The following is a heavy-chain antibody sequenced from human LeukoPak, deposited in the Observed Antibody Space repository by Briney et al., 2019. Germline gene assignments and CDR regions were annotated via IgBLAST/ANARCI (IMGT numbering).Heavy chain of an antibody. D-gene: IGHD3-3*01. Sequence: GKSLRLSCTASGFPFSSYAMHWVRQAPGKGLEWEALISYDGSNKYYADSVKGRFTVSRDNSKSTLYLQMNSLRAEDTAVYYCARDPIFGVVIAYWGQGTLVTVSS. J-gene: IGHJ4*02. V-gene: IGHV3-30-3*01. CDR2: ISYDGSNK. CDR3: ARDPIFGVVIAY. CDR1: GFPFSSYA.